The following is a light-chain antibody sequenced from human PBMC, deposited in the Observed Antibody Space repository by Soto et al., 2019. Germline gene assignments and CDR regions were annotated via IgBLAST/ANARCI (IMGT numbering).Light chain of an antibody. Sequence: DIQMTQSPSTLSASVGDRVTITCRASQSISSWLAWYQQKPGKAPKLLIYKASSLESGVPLRFSGSGSGTEFTLTISSLQPDDFANYYCQQYNSYSWTFGQGTKVEIK. CDR1: QSISSW. CDR3: QQYNSYSWT. CDR2: KAS. V-gene: IGKV1-5*03. J-gene: IGKJ1*01.